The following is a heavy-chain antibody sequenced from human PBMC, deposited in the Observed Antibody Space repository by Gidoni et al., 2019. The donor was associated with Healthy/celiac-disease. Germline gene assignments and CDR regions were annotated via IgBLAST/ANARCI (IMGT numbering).Heavy chain of an antibody. CDR3: ARDSHSLYCSSTSCYHSKEAFDI. V-gene: IGHV3-7*01. CDR1: GFPFSSYW. J-gene: IGHJ3*02. Sequence: EVQLVESGGGLVQPGGSLRLSCAASGFPFSSYWLRWVRQAPGKGLEWVANIKQDGSEKYYVDSVKGRFTISRDNAKNSLYLQMNSLRAEDTAVYYCARDSHSLYCSSTSCYHSKEAFDIWGQGTMVTVSS. D-gene: IGHD2-2*01. CDR2: IKQDGSEK.